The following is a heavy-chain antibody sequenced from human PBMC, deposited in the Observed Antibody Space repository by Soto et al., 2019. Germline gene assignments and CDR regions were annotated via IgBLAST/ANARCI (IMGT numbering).Heavy chain of an antibody. J-gene: IGHJ5*02. D-gene: IGHD6-13*01. Sequence: PGGSLRLSCAASGFPFYNYGMSWVRQAPGKGLEWVALISFDGDTKLYADSVKGRFTISRDNSKNTLFLQMNSLRAEDTALYYCAKGPSSSWTVNWFDPWGQGTLVTVSS. V-gene: IGHV3-30*18. CDR3: AKGPSSSWTVNWFDP. CDR1: GFPFYNYG. CDR2: ISFDGDTK.